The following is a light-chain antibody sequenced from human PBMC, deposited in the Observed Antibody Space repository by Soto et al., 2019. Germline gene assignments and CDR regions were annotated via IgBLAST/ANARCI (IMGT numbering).Light chain of an antibody. Sequence: DIQMTQSPSTLPASVGDRVTITCRVNQSISTWLAWYQQKPGKAPNLLIYKASRLETGVPSRFSGSGSGTEFTLTISSLQPDDFATYYCQQANSFRALTFGGGTKVDIK. CDR2: KAS. CDR1: QSISTW. J-gene: IGKJ4*01. V-gene: IGKV1-5*03. CDR3: QQANSFRALT.